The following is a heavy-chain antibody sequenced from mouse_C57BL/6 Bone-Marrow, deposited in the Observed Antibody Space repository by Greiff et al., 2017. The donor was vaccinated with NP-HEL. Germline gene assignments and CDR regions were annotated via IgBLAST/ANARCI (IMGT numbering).Heavy chain of an antibody. CDR2: IYPRSGNT. Sequence: VQLQQSGAELARPGASVKLSCKASGYTFTSYGISWVKQRTGQGLEWIGEIYPRSGNTYYNEKFKGKATLTADKSSSTAYMELRSLTSEDSAVYFCARWVYDGYYEDYFDYWGQGTTLTVSS. V-gene: IGHV1-81*01. CDR1: GYTFTSYG. D-gene: IGHD2-3*01. CDR3: ARWVYDGYYEDYFDY. J-gene: IGHJ2*01.